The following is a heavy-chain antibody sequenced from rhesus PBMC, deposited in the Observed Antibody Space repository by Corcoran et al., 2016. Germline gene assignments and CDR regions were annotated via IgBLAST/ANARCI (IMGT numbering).Heavy chain of an antibody. J-gene: IGHJ5-1*01. V-gene: IGHV4-147*01. CDR2: ISGSGGST. CDR1: GGSISSNY. CDR3: ARDRGFEV. Sequence: QVQLQESGPGLVKPSETLSLTCAVSGGSISSNYCSWISQPPGKGLEWLGRISGSGGSTTRNPSPTSRVTISKDTSKNQFSLKRSSVTAADTAVYYCARDRGFEVWGPGVLVTVSS.